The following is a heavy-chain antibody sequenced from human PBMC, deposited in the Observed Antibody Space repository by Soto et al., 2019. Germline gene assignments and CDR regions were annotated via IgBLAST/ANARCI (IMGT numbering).Heavy chain of an antibody. Sequence: SETLSLTCTVSGGSISSGDYYWSWIRQPPGKGLEWIGYIYYSGSTYYNPSLKCRVTISVDTSKNQFSLNLTSVTAADTAFYYCTRVPMMYYGAGTYGYFDAWGQGTLVTVSS. D-gene: IGHD3-10*01. V-gene: IGHV4-30-4*01. CDR2: IYYSGST. CDR1: GGSISSGDYY. CDR3: TRVPMMYYGAGTYGYFDA. J-gene: IGHJ4*02.